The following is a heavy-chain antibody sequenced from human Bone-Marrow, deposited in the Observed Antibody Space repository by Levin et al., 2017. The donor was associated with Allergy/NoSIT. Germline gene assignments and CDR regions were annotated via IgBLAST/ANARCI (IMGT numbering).Heavy chain of an antibody. CDR2: IYDSGIT. V-gene: IGHV4-4*02. D-gene: IGHD6-13*01. Sequence: SETLSLTFAVSGDSFSSNNWWSWVRQTPGKGLEWIGEIYDSGITKYNPSLKSRVTISLDKSKNQFSLNLNSVTAADTAVYYCARDPAADPLRAFDYWGQGTLVTVSS. J-gene: IGHJ4*02. CDR1: GDSFSSNNW. CDR3: ARDPAADPLRAFDY.